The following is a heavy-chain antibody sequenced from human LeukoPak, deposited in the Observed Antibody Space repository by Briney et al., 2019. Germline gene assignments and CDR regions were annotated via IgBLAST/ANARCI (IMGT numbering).Heavy chain of an antibody. Sequence: GGSLRLSCAASGFTFSSYWMSWVRQAPGKGLEWVANIKQDGSEKYYVDSVKGRFTISRDNAKNSLYLQMNSVRAEDTAVYYCARDSSGWYGHPKNEDYWGQGTLVTVSS. CDR1: GFTFSSYW. CDR2: IKQDGSEK. J-gene: IGHJ4*02. CDR3: ARDSSGWYGHPKNEDY. V-gene: IGHV3-7*01. D-gene: IGHD6-19*01.